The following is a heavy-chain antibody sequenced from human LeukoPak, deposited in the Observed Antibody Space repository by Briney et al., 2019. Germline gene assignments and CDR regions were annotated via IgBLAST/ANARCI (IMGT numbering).Heavy chain of an antibody. V-gene: IGHV3-23*01. D-gene: IGHD2-15*01. J-gene: IGHJ4*02. CDR3: AARPLLPPRFDY. CDR1: GFTFSSYP. Sequence: GGSLRLSCAASGFTFSSYPMSWVRQAPAKGLQWVSAISGGGGSAYYADSVKGRFTISRDNPKSTLYLQMNRLRAEDTAIYYCAARPLLPPRFDYWGQGTLVTVSS. CDR2: ISGGGGSA.